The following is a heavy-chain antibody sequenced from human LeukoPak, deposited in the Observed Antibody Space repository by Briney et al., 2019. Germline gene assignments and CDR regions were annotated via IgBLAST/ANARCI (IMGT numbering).Heavy chain of an antibody. D-gene: IGHD2-2*01. CDR3: ARGGDCTNTSRYALSSFDH. CDR2: ISSRGSSV. CDR1: GFRFSTYG. J-gene: IGHJ4*02. V-gene: IGHV3-48*01. Sequence: GGSLRLSCEASGFRFSTYGVNWVRQAPGKGLEWISYISSRGSSVYYADSVKGRLTISRDNDKNSLHLQMNSLRAEDTAVYYCARGGDCTNTSRYALSSFDHWGQGIPVAVSS.